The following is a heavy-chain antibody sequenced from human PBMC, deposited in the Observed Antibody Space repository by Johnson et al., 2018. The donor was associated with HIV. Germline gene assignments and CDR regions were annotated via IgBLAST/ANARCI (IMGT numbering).Heavy chain of an antibody. J-gene: IGHJ3*02. Sequence: VHLVESGGGLVQPGGSLRLSCAASGFTFTTSAMSWVRQAPGQGLEWVSAISDSGDNTYYADSVRGRLTISRDNSKNTLYLQMNSLRAGDTARDYCAKRTIMVAFGEINGFDIWGQGTMVTVSS. D-gene: IGHD3-16*01. CDR3: AKRTIMVAFGEINGFDI. V-gene: IGHV3-23*04. CDR2: ISDSGDNT. CDR1: GFTFTTSA.